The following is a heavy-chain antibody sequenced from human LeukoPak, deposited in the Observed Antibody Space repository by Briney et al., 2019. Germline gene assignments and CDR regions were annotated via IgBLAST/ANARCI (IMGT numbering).Heavy chain of an antibody. CDR3: ARAVGGTIYFDY. CDR1: GFTFDDYS. CDR2: ISRDADRT. V-gene: IGHV3-43*01. Sequence: QSGGSLRLSCAASGFTFDDYSMHWVRQAPGKGLEWVSLISRDADRTYYADSVKGRFTISRDNSKNTLYLQMDSLRAEDTAVYYCARAVGGTIYFDYWGQGTLVTVSS. D-gene: IGHD1-26*01. J-gene: IGHJ4*02.